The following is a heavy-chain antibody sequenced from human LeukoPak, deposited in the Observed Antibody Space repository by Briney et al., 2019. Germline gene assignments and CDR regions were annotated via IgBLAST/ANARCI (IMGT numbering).Heavy chain of an antibody. CDR2: ISYDGSNK. Sequence: GGSLRLSCAASGFTFSSYAMHWVRQAPGKGLERVAVISYDGSNKYYADSVKGRFTISRDNSKNTLYLQMNSLRAEDTAVYYCARGPPIYQIYGDSGYFDLWGRGTLVTVSS. J-gene: IGHJ2*01. CDR3: ARGPPIYQIYGDSGYFDL. D-gene: IGHD4-17*01. CDR1: GFTFSSYA. V-gene: IGHV3-30*04.